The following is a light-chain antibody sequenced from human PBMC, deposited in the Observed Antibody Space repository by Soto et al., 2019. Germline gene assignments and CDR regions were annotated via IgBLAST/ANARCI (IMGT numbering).Light chain of an antibody. CDR1: QNGSSS. V-gene: IGKV3-15*01. CDR2: CAS. Sequence: EILLAHSPATLSVSPRERATLSYRASQNGSSSLAWYQQKPGQEPRRLLYCASSRGAGSTAKFSGSGCGTEVTLTISSRLYEDFAVDYCQQYNNWPLHTFGEGTKVDIK. J-gene: IGKJ4*01. CDR3: QQYNNWPLHT.